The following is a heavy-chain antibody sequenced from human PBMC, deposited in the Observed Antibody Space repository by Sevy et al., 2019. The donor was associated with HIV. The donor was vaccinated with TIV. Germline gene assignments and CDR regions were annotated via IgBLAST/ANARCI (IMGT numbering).Heavy chain of an antibody. CDR3: ARAGFLDWPYNAMDV. V-gene: IGHV1-18*01. Sequence: ASVKVSWKSSGYTFSDYGISWVRQAPGQGLECMWWISSYNANANYAQKFQGRVTMTTDTSTSTAYMELRSLRSDDTAVYYCARAGFLDWPYNAMDVWGQGTTVTVSS. CDR1: GYTFSDYG. J-gene: IGHJ6*02. CDR2: ISSYNANA. D-gene: IGHD3-3*01.